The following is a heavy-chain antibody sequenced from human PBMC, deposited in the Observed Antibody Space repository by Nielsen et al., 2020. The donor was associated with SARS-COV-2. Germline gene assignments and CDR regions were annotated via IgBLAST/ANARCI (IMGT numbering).Heavy chain of an antibody. CDR1: GFSFSNYA. CDR3: ARDNWGRMDV. J-gene: IGHJ6*02. CDR2: IYTDGST. Sequence: GGSLRLSCAASGFSFSNYAMNWVRHAPGKGLDWVSVIYTDGSTSHADSVKGRFTISRDNSKNTLYLQMNSLRAEDTAVYYCARDNWGRMDVWGQGTTVTVSS. V-gene: IGHV3-66*01. D-gene: IGHD7-27*01.